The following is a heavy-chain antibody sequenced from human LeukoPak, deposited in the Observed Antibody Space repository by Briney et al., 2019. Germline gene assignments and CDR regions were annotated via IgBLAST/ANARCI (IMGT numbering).Heavy chain of an antibody. J-gene: IGHJ4*02. CDR1: GFTFSSYW. D-gene: IGHD4-23*01. CDR2: IRSDGGSS. V-gene: IGHV3-74*01. CDR3: VRDLDLGGYSTFVS. Sequence: GGSLRLSCAASGFTFSSYWMHWVRQAPGKGLVWVSRIRSDGGSSTYADSVKGRFTISRDNAKNTLYLQMNTLRAEDTAFYYCVRDLDLGGYSTFVSWGQGTLVTVSS.